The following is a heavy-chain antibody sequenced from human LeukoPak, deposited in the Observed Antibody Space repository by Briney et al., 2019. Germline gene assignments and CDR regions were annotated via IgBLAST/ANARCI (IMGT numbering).Heavy chain of an antibody. Sequence: SETLSLTCAVYGGSFSGYYWSWIRQPPGKGLEWIGEINHSGSTNYNPSLKSRVTISVDTSKNQFSLKLSSVTAADTAVYYCARSGNSGYANWFDPWGQGTLVTVSS. CDR1: GGSFSGYY. CDR2: INHSGST. J-gene: IGHJ5*02. D-gene: IGHD3-22*01. V-gene: IGHV4-34*01. CDR3: ARSGNSGYANWFDP.